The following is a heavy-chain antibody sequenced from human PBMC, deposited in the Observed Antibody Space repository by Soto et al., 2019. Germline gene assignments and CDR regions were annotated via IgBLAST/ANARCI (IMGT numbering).Heavy chain of an antibody. CDR3: ASYVDTENYYYYYGMDV. V-gene: IGHV4-31*03. J-gene: IGHJ6*02. Sequence: QVQLQESGPGLVKPSQTLSLTCTVSGGSISSGGYYWSWIRQHPGKGLEWFGYIYYSGSTYYNPSLKSRVTISVDTSKNQFSLKLSSVTAADTAVYYCASYVDTENYYYYYGMDVWGQGTTVTVSS. CDR1: GGSISSGGYY. D-gene: IGHD5-18*01. CDR2: IYYSGST.